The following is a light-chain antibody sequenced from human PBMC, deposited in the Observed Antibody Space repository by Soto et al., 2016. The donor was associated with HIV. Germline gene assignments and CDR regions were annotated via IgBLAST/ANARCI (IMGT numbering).Light chain of an antibody. CDR3: QQYYRTPPVT. CDR1: QDIRNS. CDR2: AAS. J-gene: IGKJ5*01. Sequence: DIQMTQSPSSLSASVGDRVTITCRASQDIRNSLVWYQQKPGRAPKLLLYAASRLQGGVPSRFSGSGSGTDFTLTISSLQPEDFATYYCQQYYRTPPVTFGQGTRLEIK. V-gene: IGKV1-NL1*01.